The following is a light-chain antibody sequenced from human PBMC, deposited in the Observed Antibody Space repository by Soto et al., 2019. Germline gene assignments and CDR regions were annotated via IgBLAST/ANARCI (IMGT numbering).Light chain of an antibody. J-gene: IGKJ5*01. CDR1: QGISSW. CDR3: QQANSFPPT. V-gene: IGKV1-12*01. CDR2: AAY. Sequence: DIQMTQSPSSVSASVGDRVTITCRASQGISSWLVWYQQKPGKAHKLLIYAAYSLQSGVQSRFSGSGSGTDFTLTISSLQPEDFATYYCQQANSFPPTFGQGTRLEIK.